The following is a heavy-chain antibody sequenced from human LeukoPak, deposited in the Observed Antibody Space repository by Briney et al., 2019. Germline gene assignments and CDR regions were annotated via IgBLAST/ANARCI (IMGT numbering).Heavy chain of an antibody. D-gene: IGHD3-9*01. V-gene: IGHV1-46*01. J-gene: IGHJ4*02. CDR1: GYTFTSYY. CDR3: AREPSRTGYSTGYYYVDH. Sequence: ASVKVSCKASGYTFTSYYMHWVRQAPGQGFEWMGVVNPSGGVTTDAQKFQGRVSMTWDMSTSTVYMELSSLGSDDTAVYHCAREPSRTGYSTGYYYVDHWGQGTLVTVSS. CDR2: VNPSGGVT.